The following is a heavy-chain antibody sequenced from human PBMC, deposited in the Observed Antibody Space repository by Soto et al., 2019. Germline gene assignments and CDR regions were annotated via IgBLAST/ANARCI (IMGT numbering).Heavy chain of an antibody. J-gene: IGHJ4*02. CDR2: INYNGVYS. V-gene: IGHV3-21*06. CDR3: ARKSNSDMSGYDYFDY. D-gene: IGHD3-22*01. CDR1: GFIFSSSG. Sequence: EGQLVESGGGLVEPGGSLRLSCAASGFIFSSSGMTWVRQAPGKGLEYVSSINYNGVYSFYAEAAKGRFVIYRDNAKNSLFLQMNSLTAEDTAVYFCARKSNSDMSGYDYFDYWGQGTLVIVSS.